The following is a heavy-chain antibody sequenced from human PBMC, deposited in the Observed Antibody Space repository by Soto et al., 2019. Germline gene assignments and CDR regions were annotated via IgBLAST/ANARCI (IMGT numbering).Heavy chain of an antibody. V-gene: IGHV3-21*01. J-gene: IGHJ3*02. D-gene: IGHD5-18*01. CDR3: ARDTGYSYGWAADAFDI. CDR2: ISSSSSYI. Sequence: EVQLVESGGGLVKPGGSLRLSCAASGSTFSSYSMNWVGQAPGKGLEWVSSISSSSSYIYYADSVKGRFTISRDNAKNSLYLQMNSLRAEDTAVYYCARDTGYSYGWAADAFDIWGQGTMVTVSS. CDR1: GSTFSSYS.